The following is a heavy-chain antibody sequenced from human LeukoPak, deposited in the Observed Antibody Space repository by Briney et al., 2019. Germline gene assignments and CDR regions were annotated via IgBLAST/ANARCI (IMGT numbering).Heavy chain of an antibody. CDR3: ASTVVAATDAFDI. V-gene: IGHV5-51*01. CDR1: GYSFTSYW. CDR2: IYPGDSDT. D-gene: IGHD2-15*01. J-gene: IGHJ3*02. Sequence: GESLKISCKGSGYSFTSYWIGWVRQMPGKGLEWMGIIYPGDSDTSYSPSFQGQVTISADKSISTAYLQWSSLKASDTAMYYCASTVVAATDAFDIWGQGTMVTVSS.